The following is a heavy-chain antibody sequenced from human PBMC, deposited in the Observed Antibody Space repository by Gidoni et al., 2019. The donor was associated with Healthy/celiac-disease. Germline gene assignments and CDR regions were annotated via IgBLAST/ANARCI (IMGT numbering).Heavy chain of an antibody. CDR2: ISAYNVNT. V-gene: IGHV1-18*01. D-gene: IGHD3-10*01. CDR1: GYTFASYG. Sequence: QVQLVQSGAEVKKPGRSVKVSCKAYGYTFASYGISCVRQDPGQGLEWMGWISAYNVNTNYAQKLQGRFTMTTDTSTSTAYMELRSLRSDDTAVYYWARDRGSGSYSVATHVYYYYGMDVWGQGTTVTVSS. J-gene: IGHJ6*02. CDR3: ARDRGSGSYSVATHVYYYYGMDV.